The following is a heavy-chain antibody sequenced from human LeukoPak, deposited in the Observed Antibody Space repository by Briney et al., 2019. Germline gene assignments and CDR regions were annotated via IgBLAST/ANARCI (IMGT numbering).Heavy chain of an antibody. V-gene: IGHV4-34*01. Sequence: SETLSLTCAVYGGSFSGYYWSWIRQPPGKGLEWIGEINHSGSTNYNPSLKSRVTISVDTSKNQFSLKLSSVTAADTAVYYCAVGAVAGGPFDYGGQEPLAPFPS. CDR2: INHSGST. D-gene: IGHD6-19*01. CDR1: GGSFSGYY. J-gene: IGHJ4*02. CDR3: AVGAVAGGPFDY.